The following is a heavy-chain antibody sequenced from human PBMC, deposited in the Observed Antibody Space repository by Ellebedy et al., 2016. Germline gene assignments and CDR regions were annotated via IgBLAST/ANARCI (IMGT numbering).Heavy chain of an antibody. V-gene: IGHV3-23*01. Sequence: GGSLRLSCAASGFTFSSYAMSWVRQAPGKGLEWVSAISGSGGSTYYADSVKGRFTISRDNSKNTLYLQMNSLRAEDTAVYYCARDAMTTDDEIYYYGMDVWGQGTTVTVSS. J-gene: IGHJ6*02. CDR3: ARDAMTTDDEIYYYGMDV. CDR2: ISGSGGST. D-gene: IGHD4-11*01. CDR1: GFTFSSYA.